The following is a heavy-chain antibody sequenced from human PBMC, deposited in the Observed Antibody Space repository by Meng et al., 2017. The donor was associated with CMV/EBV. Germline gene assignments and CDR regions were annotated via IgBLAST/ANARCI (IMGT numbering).Heavy chain of an antibody. CDR3: ARDRDLWNGYGIGH. D-gene: IGHD3-3*01. CDR1: GYPFTEYY. Sequence: ASVKVSCKVSGYPFTEYYMHWVRQVPGQGLEYMGWINPNSGGTDSAQKFQGRVTMTRDTSISTAYMELSRLTSDDTAVYYCARDRDLWNGYGIGHWGQGTLVTVSS. V-gene: IGHV1-2*02. CDR2: INPNSGGT. J-gene: IGHJ4*02.